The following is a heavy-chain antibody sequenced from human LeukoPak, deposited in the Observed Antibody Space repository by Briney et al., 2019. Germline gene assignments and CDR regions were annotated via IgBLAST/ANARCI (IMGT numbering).Heavy chain of an antibody. V-gene: IGHV4-4*07. CDR1: GGSISSYY. Sequence: SETLSLTCTVSGGSISSYYWSWIRQPAGKGLEWIGRIYTSGSTNYNPSLKRRVTMSVDTSKNQFSLKLSSVTAADTAVYYCARSHPSGSYYDFDYWGQGTLVTVSS. CDR2: IYTSGST. CDR3: ARSHPSGSYYDFDY. J-gene: IGHJ4*02. D-gene: IGHD1-26*01.